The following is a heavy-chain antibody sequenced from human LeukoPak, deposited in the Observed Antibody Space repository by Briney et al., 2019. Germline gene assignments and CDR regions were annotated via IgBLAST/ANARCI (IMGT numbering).Heavy chain of an antibody. D-gene: IGHD6-6*01. CDR1: GGTFNSYA. V-gene: IGHV1-46*02. J-gene: IGHJ5*02. Sequence: RASVKVSCKASGGTFNSYAINWVRQAPGQGLEWMGIISPSGGSTSYAQKFQGRVTMTRDTSTSTVYMELSSLRSEDTAVYYCARDSYGSSSPGYWFDPWGQGTLVTVSS. CDR2: ISPSGGST. CDR3: ARDSYGSSSPGYWFDP.